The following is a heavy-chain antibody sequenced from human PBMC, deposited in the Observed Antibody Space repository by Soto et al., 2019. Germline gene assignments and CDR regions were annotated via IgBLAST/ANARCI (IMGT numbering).Heavy chain of an antibody. J-gene: IGHJ4*02. CDR2: IYYSGST. V-gene: IGHV4-31*11. CDR3: ARGSGYSYGYLDY. D-gene: IGHD5-18*01. CDR1: GGCISSGGYY. Sequence: SETLSLTCAVSGGCISSGGYYWSWIRQHPGKGLEWIGYIYYSGSTYYNPSLKSRVTISVDTSKNQFSLKLSSVTAADTAVYYGARGSGYSYGYLDYWGQGTLVTVSS.